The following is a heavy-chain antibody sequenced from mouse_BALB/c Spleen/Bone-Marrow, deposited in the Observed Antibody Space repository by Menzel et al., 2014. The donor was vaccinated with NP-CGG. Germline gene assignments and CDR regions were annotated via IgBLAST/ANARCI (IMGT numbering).Heavy chain of an antibody. CDR1: GYAFSTYW. CDR3: ARVYYGNLDH. D-gene: IGHD2-1*01. J-gene: IGHJ2*01. CDR2: VSPGDGDT. V-gene: IGHV1-80*01. Sequence: VQVVESGAELVRPGSSVKISCKASGYAFSTYWMNWVKQRPGQGLEWIGQVSPGDGDTNYNGKFRGKATLTADKSSSTAYIQLSSLTSEDSAVYFCARVYYGNLDHWGQGTTLTVSS.